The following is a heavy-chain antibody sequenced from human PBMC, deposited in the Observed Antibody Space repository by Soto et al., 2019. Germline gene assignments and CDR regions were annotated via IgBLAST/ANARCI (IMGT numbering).Heavy chain of an antibody. J-gene: IGHJ4*02. V-gene: IGHV4-34*08. CDR2: INHSGST. D-gene: IGHD6-19*01. CDR1: GGTFSGYY. Sequence: SETLSLTSAAYGGTFSGYYWSWIRQPPGKGLEWIGEINHSGSTNYNPSLKSRVTISVDTSKNQFSLKLSSVTAADTAVYYCATLAVAGDDYWGQGTLVTVSS. CDR3: ATLAVAGDDY.